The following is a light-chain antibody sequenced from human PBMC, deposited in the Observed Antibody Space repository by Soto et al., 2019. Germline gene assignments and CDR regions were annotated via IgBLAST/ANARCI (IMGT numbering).Light chain of an antibody. CDR3: ATWDTSLSAVV. CDR2: EDN. J-gene: IGLJ2*01. CDR1: SSNIEIHY. Sequence: QSVLTQPPSVSAAPGQKVTISCSGGSSNIEIHYVSWYQQLPRTAPKLLIYEDNQRPSGAPDRFSGSKSGASATLGIIGLQTGDEADYYCATWDTSLSAVVFGGGTKLTVL. V-gene: IGLV1-51*02.